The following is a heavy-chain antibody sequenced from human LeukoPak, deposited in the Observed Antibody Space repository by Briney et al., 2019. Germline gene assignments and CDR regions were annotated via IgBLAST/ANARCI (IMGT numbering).Heavy chain of an antibody. CDR1: GDSISSSSCY. D-gene: IGHD1-26*01. V-gene: IGHV4-39*01. Sequence: SSETLSLTCTVSGDSISSSSCYWGWIRQPPGKGLEWIGSIYYSGSTYYNPSLKSRLTISVDTSKNQFSLKVNSVTAADTAVYYCARTVIVGPTRHFDYWGQGTLVTVSS. J-gene: IGHJ4*02. CDR2: IYYSGST. CDR3: ARTVIVGPTRHFDY.